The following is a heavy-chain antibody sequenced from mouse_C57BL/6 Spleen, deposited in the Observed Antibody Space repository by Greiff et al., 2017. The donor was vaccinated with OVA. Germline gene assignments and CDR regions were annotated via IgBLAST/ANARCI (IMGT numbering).Heavy chain of an antibody. J-gene: IGHJ2*01. CDR2: INPSTGGT. D-gene: IGHD1-1*01. Sequence: VHVKQSGPELVKPGASVKISCKASGYSFTGYYMNWVKQSPEKSLEWIGEINPSTGGTTYNQKFKAKATLTVDKSSSTAYMQLKSLTSEDSAVYYCARGGYYYGSSPYFDYWGQGTTLTVSS. CDR1: GYSFTGYY. V-gene: IGHV1-42*01. CDR3: ARGGYYYGSSPYFDY.